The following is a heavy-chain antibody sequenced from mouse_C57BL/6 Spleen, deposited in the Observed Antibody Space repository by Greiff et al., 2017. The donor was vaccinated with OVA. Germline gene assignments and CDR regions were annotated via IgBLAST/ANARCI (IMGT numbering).Heavy chain of an antibody. CDR2: ISSGSSTI. V-gene: IGHV5-17*01. CDR3: ARPDGYYEDYAMDY. CDR1: GFTFSDYG. D-gene: IGHD2-3*01. Sequence: DVKLVESGGGLVKPGGSLILSCAASGFTFSDYGMHWVRQAPEKGLEWVAYISSGSSTIYYADTVKGRFTISRDNAKNTLFLQMTSLRSEDTAMYYCARPDGYYEDYAMDYWGQGTSVTVSS. J-gene: IGHJ4*01.